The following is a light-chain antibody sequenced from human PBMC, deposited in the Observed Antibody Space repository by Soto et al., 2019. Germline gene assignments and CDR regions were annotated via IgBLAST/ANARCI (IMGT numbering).Light chain of an antibody. Sequence: QSALTQPASVSGSPGQSITISCTGSSSDVGGYNYVSWYQHHPGKAPKLIIFEVTNRPSGVSNRFSGSKSGNTASLTISGVQAEDEADYYCSSLSSSSTRGVFGTGTKLTVL. CDR3: SSLSSSSTRGV. CDR1: SSDVGGYNY. J-gene: IGLJ1*01. CDR2: EVT. V-gene: IGLV2-14*01.